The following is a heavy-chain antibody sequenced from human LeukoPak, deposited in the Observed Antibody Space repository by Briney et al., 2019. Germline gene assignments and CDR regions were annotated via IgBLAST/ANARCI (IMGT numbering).Heavy chain of an antibody. J-gene: IGHJ4*02. CDR3: ATTLRSFDSPFDY. Sequence: GGSLRLSCAASGFTISTYWMSWVRQALGKGLEWVANIKQDGSEKYYVDSVKGRFTISRDNAKNSLSLQMNSLRAEDTALYYCATTLRSFDSPFDYWGQGTLVTVSS. D-gene: IGHD3-9*01. CDR1: GFTISTYW. CDR2: IKQDGSEK. V-gene: IGHV3-7*05.